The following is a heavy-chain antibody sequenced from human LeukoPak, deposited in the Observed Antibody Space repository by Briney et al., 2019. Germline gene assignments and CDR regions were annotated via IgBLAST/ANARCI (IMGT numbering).Heavy chain of an antibody. CDR1: GFTFVSYW. CDR3: ATQGSGYSSGWFSEGYFYYYYYMDV. D-gene: IGHD6-19*01. Sequence: GGSLRLSCAASGFTFVSYWMHWVRQAPGKGLVWVSRINGYGSSTDFADSVKGRFTISRDNAKNSLYLQMNSLRAEDTAVYYCATQGSGYSSGWFSEGYFYYYYYMDVWGKGTTVTVSS. CDR2: INGYGSST. V-gene: IGHV3-74*01. J-gene: IGHJ6*03.